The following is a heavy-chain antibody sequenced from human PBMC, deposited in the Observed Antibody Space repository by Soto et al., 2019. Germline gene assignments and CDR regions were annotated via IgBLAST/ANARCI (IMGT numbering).Heavy chain of an antibody. V-gene: IGHV5-10-1*01. D-gene: IGHD3-22*01. J-gene: IGHJ6*02. CDR2: IDPSDSYT. Sequence: PVPPQQNSRKGAGDSFTRHGISRVRQKPRKGLERMGRIDPSDSYTNYSPSFQGHVTISADKSISTAYLQWSSLKASDTAMDYCARTLVVVTPGYYYGMDVWGQGTTVTVSS. CDR3: ARTLVVVTPGYYYGMDV. CDR1: GDSFTRHG.